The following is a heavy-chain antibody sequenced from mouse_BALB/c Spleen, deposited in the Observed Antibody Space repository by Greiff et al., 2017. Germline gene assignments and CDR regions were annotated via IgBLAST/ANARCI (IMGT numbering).Heavy chain of an antibody. Sequence: EVQRVESGPGLVKPSQSLSLTCTVTGYSITSDYAWNWIRQFPGNKLEWMGYISYSGSTSYNPSLKSRISITRDTSKNQFFLQLNSVTTEDTATYYCAGGYYGYAMDYWGQGTSVTVSS. CDR3: AGGYYGYAMDY. CDR2: ISYSGST. J-gene: IGHJ4*01. D-gene: IGHD2-3*01. CDR1: GYSITSDYA. V-gene: IGHV3-2*02.